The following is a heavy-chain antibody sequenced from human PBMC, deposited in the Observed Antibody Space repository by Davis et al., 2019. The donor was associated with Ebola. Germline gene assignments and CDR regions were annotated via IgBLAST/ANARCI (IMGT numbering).Heavy chain of an antibody. CDR2: ITKGSDAI. D-gene: IGHD3/OR15-3a*01. CDR3: ARDRFFAFDF. Sequence: SPMLSCPASGFVFSDFSMNWLRQAPGQGLEWNTYITKGSDAIHYADSVKGRFTVSRDNAKNSVFLQMSSLRDEDSAVYYCARDRFFAFDFWSQGVHVSVSS. V-gene: IGHV3-48*02. J-gene: IGHJ4*02. CDR1: GFVFSDFS.